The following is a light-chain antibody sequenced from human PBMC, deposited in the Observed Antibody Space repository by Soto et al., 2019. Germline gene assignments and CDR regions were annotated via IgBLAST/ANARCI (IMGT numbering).Light chain of an antibody. CDR2: TSS. J-gene: IGKJ1*01. Sequence: TISCRPSQSIGRNLNWYQQKPGKAPTLLMFTSSNLQSGIPSRFSGSGSGTEFTLTISSLQPDDFATYYCQQYNSYSDAFGQGTKVDI. CDR3: QQYNSYSDA. V-gene: IGKV1-5*01. CDR1: QSIGRN.